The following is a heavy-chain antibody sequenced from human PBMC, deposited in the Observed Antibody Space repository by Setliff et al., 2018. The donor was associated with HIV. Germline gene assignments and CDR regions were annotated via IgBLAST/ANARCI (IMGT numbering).Heavy chain of an antibody. CDR2: IYTSGST. CDR3: ARDRPELTGRSFDP. V-gene: IGHV4-4*07. J-gene: IGHJ5*02. D-gene: IGHD7-27*01. CDR1: GGSISGYF. Sequence: PSETLSLTCNVSGGSISGYFWTWIRQPAGKGLEWIGRIYTSGSTNYNPSLKSRLSMSIDTSKNHFSLRLTSVTAADTAVYYCARDRPELTGRSFDPWGQGIQVTVSS.